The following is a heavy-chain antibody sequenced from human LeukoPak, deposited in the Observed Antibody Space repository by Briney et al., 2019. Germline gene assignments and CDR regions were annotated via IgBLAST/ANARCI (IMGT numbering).Heavy chain of an antibody. Sequence: ASVKVSCKASGYTFTGYYIHWVRQAPGQGLEWLGWISPNSGATNYAQNFQGRVTMTRDTSISTAYMDLRGLRSDDSAVYYCAKDRASLITGLDPWGQGTLVTVSS. D-gene: IGHD3-16*01. CDR3: AKDRASLITGLDP. V-gene: IGHV1-2*02. CDR2: ISPNSGAT. J-gene: IGHJ5*02. CDR1: GYTFTGYY.